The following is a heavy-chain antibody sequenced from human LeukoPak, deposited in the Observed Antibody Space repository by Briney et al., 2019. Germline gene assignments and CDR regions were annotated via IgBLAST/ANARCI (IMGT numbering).Heavy chain of an antibody. J-gene: IGHJ3*02. CDR2: IYYSGST. V-gene: IGHV4-30-4*01. Sequence: PSQTLSLTCTVSGSSISSGDYYWSWIRQPPGKGLEWIGYIYYSGSTYYNPSLKSRVTISVDTSKNQFSLKLSSVTAADTAVYYCARRTVYYYGSGSYPYDAFDIWGQGTMVTVSS. CDR1: GSSISSGDYY. D-gene: IGHD3-10*01. CDR3: ARRTVYYYGSGSYPYDAFDI.